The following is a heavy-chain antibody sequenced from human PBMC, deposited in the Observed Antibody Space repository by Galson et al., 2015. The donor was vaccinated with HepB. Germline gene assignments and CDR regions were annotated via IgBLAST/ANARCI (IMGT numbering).Heavy chain of an antibody. CDR3: AREYGALHLDN. V-gene: IGHV4-30-4*01. D-gene: IGHD4/OR15-4a*01. J-gene: IGHJ4*02. CDR2: IYHTGDT. CDR1: GASISSDNYY. Sequence: TLSLTCTVSGASISSDNYYWTWIRQPPGKGLECIGYIYHTGDTYYNPSLESRLTMSVDTSKNQFYLKLTSVTAADTAMYYCAREYGALHLDNWGRGALVTVSS.